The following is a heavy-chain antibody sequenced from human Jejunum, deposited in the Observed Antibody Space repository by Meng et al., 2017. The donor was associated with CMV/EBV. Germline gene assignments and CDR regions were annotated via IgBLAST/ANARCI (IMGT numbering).Heavy chain of an antibody. CDR3: ARTLSSGGGGYDGF. V-gene: IGHV1-18*01. CDR2: ITAYTGNTGNT. CDR1: FTDYG. J-gene: IGHJ4*02. D-gene: IGHD2-21*01. Sequence: FTDYGVSWVRQAPGQGPEWMGWITAYTGNTGNTNYAAKFQNRITMTKDISTTTAYMELRNLRSDDTAVYYCARTLSSGGGGYDGFWGQGTLVTVSS.